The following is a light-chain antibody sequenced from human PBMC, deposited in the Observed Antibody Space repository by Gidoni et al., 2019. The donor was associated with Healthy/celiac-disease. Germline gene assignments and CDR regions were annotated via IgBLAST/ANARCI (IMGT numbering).Light chain of an antibody. CDR2: GAS. CDR1: QSLSSSY. CDR3: QQYGSSPLPT. J-gene: IGKJ5*01. V-gene: IGKV3-20*01. Sequence: VLTQSPGTLSLSPGERATLSCRASQSLSSSYLAWYQQKPGQAPRLLIYGASSRATGIPDRCSGSGSGTDFSLTISRLEPEDFAVYYCQQYGSSPLPTFXQXTRLXIK.